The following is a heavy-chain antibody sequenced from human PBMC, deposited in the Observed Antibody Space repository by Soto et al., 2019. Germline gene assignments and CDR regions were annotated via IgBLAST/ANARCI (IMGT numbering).Heavy chain of an antibody. Sequence: GASVKVSCKASGGTFSSYAISWVRQAPGQGLEWMGGIIPIFGTANYAQKFQGRVTITADESTSTAYMELSSLRSEDTAVYYCARSRNKEYCSSRIAAAGTRDAFDIWGQGTMVTVSS. CDR3: ARSRNKEYCSSRIAAAGTRDAFDI. CDR2: IIPIFGTA. CDR1: GGTFSSYA. D-gene: IGHD6-13*01. J-gene: IGHJ3*02. V-gene: IGHV1-69*13.